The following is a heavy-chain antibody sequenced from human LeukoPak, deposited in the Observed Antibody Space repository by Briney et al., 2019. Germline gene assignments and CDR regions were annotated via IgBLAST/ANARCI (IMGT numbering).Heavy chain of an antibody. J-gene: IGHJ6*03. V-gene: IGHV3-7*04. Sequence: GGSLRLSCAASRFTLSGYWMSWVRQAPGKGLEWVANIYRDGSEKYYVDSVKGRFTISRDNAKNSLYLQMNSLGVDDTAVYYCARGGSGRKYYYMDAWGKGTTVTVSS. CDR2: IYRDGSEK. D-gene: IGHD1-26*01. CDR3: ARGGSGRKYYYMDA. CDR1: RFTLSGYW.